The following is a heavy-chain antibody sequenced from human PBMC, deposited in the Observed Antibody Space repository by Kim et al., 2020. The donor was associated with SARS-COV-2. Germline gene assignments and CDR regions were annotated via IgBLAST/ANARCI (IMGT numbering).Heavy chain of an antibody. CDR1: GYTFTTSY. V-gene: IGHV1-46*01. CDR2: INPNNGDA. Sequence: ASVKVSCKASGYTFTTSYIHWVRQAPGQGLEWMGIINPNNGDASYPQTFQGRLTMTRDTSTSTVYMEVSSLSSEDTAVYYCATEMAGTYYFDYWSQGTLV. J-gene: IGHJ4*02. CDR3: ATEMAGTYYFDY.